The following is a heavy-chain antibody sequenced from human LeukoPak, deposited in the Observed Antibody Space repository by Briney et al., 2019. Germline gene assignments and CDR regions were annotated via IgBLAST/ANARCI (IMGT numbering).Heavy chain of an antibody. Sequence: GGSLRLSCAASGFIFSSYEMNWVRQAPGKGLEWVSGISGGGGSTHYADSVKGRFTISRDNSKNTLYLQMDSLRAEDTALYYCAKGSGINHYHWIDPWGQGTLVTVSS. V-gene: IGHV3-23*01. CDR1: GFIFSSYE. CDR2: ISGGGGST. D-gene: IGHD1-14*01. CDR3: AKGSGINHYHWIDP. J-gene: IGHJ5*02.